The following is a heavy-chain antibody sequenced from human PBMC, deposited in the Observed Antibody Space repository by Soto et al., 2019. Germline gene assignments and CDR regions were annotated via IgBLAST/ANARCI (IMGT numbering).Heavy chain of an antibody. CDR1: GGSFSGYY. J-gene: IGHJ5*02. V-gene: IGHV4-34*01. Sequence: SETLSLTCAVYGGSFSGYYWSWIRQPPGKGLEWIGEINHSGSTDYNPSLKSRVTISVDTSKNQFSLKLSSVTAADTAVYYCATQEVGGSYVYTFDPWGQGTLVTVSS. D-gene: IGHD1-26*01. CDR3: ATQEVGGSYVYTFDP. CDR2: INHSGST.